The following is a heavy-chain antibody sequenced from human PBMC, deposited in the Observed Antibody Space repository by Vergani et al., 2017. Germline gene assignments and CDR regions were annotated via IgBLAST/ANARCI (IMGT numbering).Heavy chain of an antibody. D-gene: IGHD3-10*01. CDR3: ARDNGYGSGSLALDY. V-gene: IGHV3-66*01. CDR2: IYSGGSK. Sequence: EVQLVESGGGLVQPGGSLRLSCAASGFTVSSKYMSWVREAPWKGLEGVSVIYSGGSKYYADSVKGRFTISRDNSKNTLDLQMNSLRDQDTAVYYCARDNGYGSGSLALDYWGQGTLVTVSS. J-gene: IGHJ4*02. CDR1: GFTVSSKY.